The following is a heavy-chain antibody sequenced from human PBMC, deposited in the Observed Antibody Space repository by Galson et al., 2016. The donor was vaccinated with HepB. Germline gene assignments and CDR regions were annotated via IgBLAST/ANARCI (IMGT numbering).Heavy chain of an antibody. CDR2: ISTSGGTI. CDR1: GFTFSDYY. V-gene: IGHV3-11*04. J-gene: IGHJ6*02. D-gene: IGHD4-17*01. CDR3: ARLGYGDYGMDV. Sequence: SLRLSCAASGFTFSDYYMSWIRQAPGKGLEWVSYISTSGGTIYYADSLKGRFTISRDNARNSLYLQMNNLRAEDTAVFYCARLGYGDYGMDVWGQGTTVTVSS.